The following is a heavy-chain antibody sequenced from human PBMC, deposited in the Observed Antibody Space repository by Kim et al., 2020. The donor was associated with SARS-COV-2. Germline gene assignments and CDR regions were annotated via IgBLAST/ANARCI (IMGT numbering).Heavy chain of an antibody. CDR3: ARDVRGGVLYY. V-gene: IGHV4-39*07. D-gene: IGHD3-16*01. CDR2: IYYSGST. CDR1: GGSISSSSYY. Sequence: SETLSLTCTVSGGSISSSSYYWGWIRQPPGKGLEWIGSIYYSGSTYYNPSLKSRVTISVDTSKNQFSLKLSSVTAADTAVYYCARDVRGGVLYYWGQGTLVTVSS. J-gene: IGHJ4*02.